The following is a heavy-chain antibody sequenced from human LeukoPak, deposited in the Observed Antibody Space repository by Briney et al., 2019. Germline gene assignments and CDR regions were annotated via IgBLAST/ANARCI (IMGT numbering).Heavy chain of an antibody. V-gene: IGHV3-23*01. CDR3: AKGSSGYFADL. D-gene: IGHD3-22*01. Sequence: GGSLRLSCAASGFTFDNYGLIWVRQAPGKGLEWVAAISNDGGGTMYAAFVEGRFTISRDNSKNTLFLQMNSLRAEDTALYYCAKGSSGYFADLWGQGTLVTVSS. CDR2: ISNDGGGT. CDR1: GFTFDNYG. J-gene: IGHJ5*02.